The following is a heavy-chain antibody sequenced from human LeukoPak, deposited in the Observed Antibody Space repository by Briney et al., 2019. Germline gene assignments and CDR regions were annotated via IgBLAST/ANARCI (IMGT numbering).Heavy chain of an antibody. D-gene: IGHD3-10*01. CDR2: ISSSGSTI. Sequence: GGSLRLSCAASGFTFSSYEMNWVRQAPGKGLEWVSYISSSGSTIYYADSVKGRFTISRDNAKNSLYLQMNSLRAEDTAVYYCARVSPYGSGGYTYYYYYYGMDVWGQGTTVTVSS. V-gene: IGHV3-48*03. J-gene: IGHJ6*02. CDR1: GFTFSSYE. CDR3: ARVSPYGSGGYTYYYYYYGMDV.